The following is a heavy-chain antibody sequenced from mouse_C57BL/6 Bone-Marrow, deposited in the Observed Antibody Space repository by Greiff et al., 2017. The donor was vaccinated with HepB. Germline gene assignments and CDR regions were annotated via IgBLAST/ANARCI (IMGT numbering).Heavy chain of an antibody. Sequence: EVKLVESGGDLVKPGGSLKLSCAASGFTFSSYGMSWVRQTPDKRLEWVATISSGGSYTYYPDSVKGRFTISRDIAKNTLYLQMSSLKSEDTAMYYCARQGLLDAMDYWGQGTSVTVSS. CDR1: GFTFSSYG. CDR3: ARQGLLDAMDY. D-gene: IGHD2-3*01. J-gene: IGHJ4*01. V-gene: IGHV5-6*01. CDR2: ISSGGSYT.